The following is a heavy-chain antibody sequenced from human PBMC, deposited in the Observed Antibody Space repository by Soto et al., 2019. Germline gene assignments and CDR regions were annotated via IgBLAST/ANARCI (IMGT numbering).Heavy chain of an antibody. Sequence: QVQLQESGPGLVKPSETLSLTFIVSGGSVSNDAYYWSWIRQPPGKGLEWIGYIYHSGSTYYNPSLKSRVTISADTSANQFSLKVSSVTAADTAVYYCARLGIGWELPFDYWGQGTLVNVSS. J-gene: IGHJ4*02. V-gene: IGHV4-61*08. CDR2: IYHSGST. CDR3: ARLGIGWELPFDY. CDR1: GGSVSNDAYY. D-gene: IGHD1-26*01.